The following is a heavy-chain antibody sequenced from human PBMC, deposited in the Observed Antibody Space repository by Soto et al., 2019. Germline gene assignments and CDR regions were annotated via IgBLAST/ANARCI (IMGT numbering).Heavy chain of an antibody. CDR1: GDSISSSNYY. D-gene: IGHD3-22*01. Sequence: SETLSLTCTVSGDSISSSNYYWGWIRHPPGKGLEWIGSIYYSGSTYYNPSLKSRVTISVDTSKNQFSLNLSSVTAADTAVYYCATHYYDSSGYYKDDYWGQGTLVTVS. J-gene: IGHJ4*02. CDR3: ATHYYDSSGYYKDDY. V-gene: IGHV4-39*01. CDR2: IYYSGST.